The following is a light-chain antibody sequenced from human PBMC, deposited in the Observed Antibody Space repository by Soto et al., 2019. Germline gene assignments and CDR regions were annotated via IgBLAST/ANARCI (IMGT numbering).Light chain of an antibody. CDR1: QSVSST. Sequence: EIVLTQSPGTLSLSPGERATLSCRASQSVSSTLAWYRQKPGQPPRLLIYGASSRASGIPDRFSGSGSGTDSTLTINRLEPEDFDVYSCQKFGRSPYTIGQGTKLEIK. J-gene: IGKJ2*01. V-gene: IGKV3-20*01. CDR2: GAS. CDR3: QKFGRSPYT.